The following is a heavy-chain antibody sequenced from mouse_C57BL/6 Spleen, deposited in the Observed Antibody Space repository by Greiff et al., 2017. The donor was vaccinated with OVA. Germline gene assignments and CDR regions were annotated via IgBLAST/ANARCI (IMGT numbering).Heavy chain of an antibody. CDR3: TPPITTPQARAWFAY. Sequence: QVQLKESGAELVRPGASVTLSCKASGYTFTDYEMHWVKQTPVHGLEWIGAIDPETGGTAYNQKFKGKAILTADKSSSTAYMELRSLTSEDSAVYYCTPPITTPQARAWFAYWGQGTLVTVSA. D-gene: IGHD1-1*01. J-gene: IGHJ3*01. CDR1: GYTFTDYE. V-gene: IGHV1-15*01. CDR2: IDPETGGT.